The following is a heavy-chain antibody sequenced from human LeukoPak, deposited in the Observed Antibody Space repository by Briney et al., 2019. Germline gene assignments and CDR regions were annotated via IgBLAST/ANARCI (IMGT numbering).Heavy chain of an antibody. V-gene: IGHV4-39*01. D-gene: IGHD1-26*01. J-gene: IGHJ4*02. CDR1: GGSISSSSYY. CDR2: IYYSGST. CDR3: ARRSPTPYSGSHYFDY. Sequence: SETLSLTCTVSGGSISSSSYYWGWIRQPPGKGLEWIGSIYYSGSTYYNPSLKSRVTISVDTSKNQFSLKLSSVTAADTAVYYCARRSPTPYSGSHYFDYWGQGTLVTVSS.